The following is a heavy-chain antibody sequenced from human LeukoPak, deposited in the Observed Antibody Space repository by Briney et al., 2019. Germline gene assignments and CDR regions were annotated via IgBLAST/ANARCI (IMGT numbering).Heavy chain of an antibody. CDR2: IYHSGST. Sequence: PSGTLSLTCAVSGGSISSSNWWSWVRQPPGKGPEWIGEIYHSGSTNYNPSLKSRVTISVDKSKNQFSLKLSSVTAADTAVYYCARDSYGDYPANWFDPWGQGTLVTVSS. J-gene: IGHJ5*02. CDR1: GGSISSSNW. CDR3: ARDSYGDYPANWFDP. D-gene: IGHD4-17*01. V-gene: IGHV4-4*02.